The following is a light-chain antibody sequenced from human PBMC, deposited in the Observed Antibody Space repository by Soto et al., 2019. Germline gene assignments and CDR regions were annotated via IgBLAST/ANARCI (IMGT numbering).Light chain of an antibody. V-gene: IGKV1-5*01. CDR1: QSISSW. J-gene: IGKJ1*01. CDR2: GAS. CDR3: QQYNSYPWT. Sequence: DIQMTQSPSTLSASVGDRVTITCRASQSISSWLAWYQQKPGKAPKLLIYGASSLESGVPSRFSGSGSGTGFTLTISSLQPDDFATYYCQQYNSYPWTFGQGTKVDIK.